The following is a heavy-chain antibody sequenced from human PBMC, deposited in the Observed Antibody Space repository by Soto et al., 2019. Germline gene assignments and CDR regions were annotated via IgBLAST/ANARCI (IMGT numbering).Heavy chain of an antibody. J-gene: IGHJ6*02. CDR1: GFTFSSYA. CDR2: ISYDGSNK. V-gene: IGHV3-30-3*01. Sequence: QVQLVESGGGVVQPGRSLRLSCAASGFTFSSYAMHWVRQAPGKGLEWVAVISYDGSNKYYVDSVKGRFTISRDNSKNTRYVQMNSLRAEDTAVYYCARDRGSKSYYYYGMDVWGQGTTVTVSS. D-gene: IGHD2-2*01. CDR3: ARDRGSKSYYYYGMDV.